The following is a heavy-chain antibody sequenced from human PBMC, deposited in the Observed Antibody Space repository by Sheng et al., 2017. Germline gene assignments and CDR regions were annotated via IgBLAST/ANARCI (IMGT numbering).Heavy chain of an antibody. Sequence: QVQLVESGGGVVQPGRSLRLSCAASGFTFSSYGMHWVRQAPGKGLEWVAVISYDGSNKYYADSVKGRFTISRDNSKNTLYLQMNSLRAEDTAVYYCAKMTGLGIAAASYYYYGMDVWGQGTTV. J-gene: IGHJ6*02. CDR1: GFTFSSYG. D-gene: IGHD6-13*01. V-gene: IGHV3-30*18. CDR2: ISYDGSNK. CDR3: AKMTGLGIAAASYYYYGMDV.